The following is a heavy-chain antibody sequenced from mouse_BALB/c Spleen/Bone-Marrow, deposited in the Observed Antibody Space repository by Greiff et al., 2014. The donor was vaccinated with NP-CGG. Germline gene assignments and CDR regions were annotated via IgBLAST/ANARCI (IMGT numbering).Heavy chain of an antibody. J-gene: IGHJ4*01. CDR3: TRCYYGSSNAMDY. CDR1: GYTFTSYT. CDR2: INPSSGYT. V-gene: IGHV1-4*01. Sequence: QVQLQQSRAELARPGASVKMSCKASGYTFTSYTMHWVKQRPGQGLEWIGYINPSSGYTNYNQKFKDKATLTADKSSSTAYMQLSSLTSEDSAVYYCTRCYYGSSNAMDYWGQGTSVTVSS. D-gene: IGHD1-1*01.